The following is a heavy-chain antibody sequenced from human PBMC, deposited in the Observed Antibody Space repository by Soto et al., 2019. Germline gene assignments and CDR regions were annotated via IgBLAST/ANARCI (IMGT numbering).Heavy chain of an antibody. D-gene: IGHD3-10*01. J-gene: IGHJ5*01. CDR1: GYSFTSYW. CDR2: IYSADSDT. CDR3: ARPNYGGNWFDS. V-gene: IGHV5-51*01. Sequence: GETLKISCKASGYSFTSYWIGWVRQMPGKGLEGMGIIYSADSDTKYGPSFQGQVTISADKSISTAYLQWSSLKASDSAMYDCARPNYGGNWFDSWGQGTLVTVSS.